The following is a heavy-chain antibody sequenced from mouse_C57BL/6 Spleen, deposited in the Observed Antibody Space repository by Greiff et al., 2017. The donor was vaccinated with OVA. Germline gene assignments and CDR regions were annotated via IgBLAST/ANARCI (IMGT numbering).Heavy chain of an antibody. J-gene: IGHJ2*01. CDR3: AREWEDYYYFDY. V-gene: IGHV1-63*01. D-gene: IGHD1-1*01. CDR1: GYTFTNYW. Sequence: VKLQESGAELVRPGTSVKMSCKASGYTFTNYWIGWAKQRPGHGLEWIGDIYPGGGYTNYNEKFKGKATLTADKSSSTAYMQFSSLTSEDSAIYYCAREWEDYYYFDYWGQGTTLTVSS. CDR2: IYPGGGYT.